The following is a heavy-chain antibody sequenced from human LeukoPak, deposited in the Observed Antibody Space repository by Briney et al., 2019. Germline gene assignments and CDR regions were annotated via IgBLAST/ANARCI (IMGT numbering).Heavy chain of an antibody. Sequence: GGSLRLSCAASGFTFSSYAMSWVRQAPGKRLEWFSAISGSGGSTYYADSVKGRFTISRDNSKNTLYLQMNSLRAEDTAVYYCAKDTIFGVVTPNFDYWGQGTLVTVSS. V-gene: IGHV3-23*01. J-gene: IGHJ4*02. CDR1: GFTFSSYA. CDR2: ISGSGGST. D-gene: IGHD3-3*01. CDR3: AKDTIFGVVTPNFDY.